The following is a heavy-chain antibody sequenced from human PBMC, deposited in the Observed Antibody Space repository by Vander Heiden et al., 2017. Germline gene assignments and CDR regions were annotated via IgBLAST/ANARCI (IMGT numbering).Heavy chain of an antibody. D-gene: IGHD4-17*01. CDR3: ARDFNGDYFFDY. J-gene: IGHJ4*02. Sequence: QVQLVQSGAEVKKPGASVKVSCKAYGFTFTSYYMHWVRQAHGQGLEWMGIGNPSGGRSSYAQKFQGRVTVTWDTSTSTVYMDLSSLISEDTAVYYCARDFNGDYFFDYWGQGTLVTVSS. CDR1: GFTFTSYY. CDR2: GNPSGGRS. V-gene: IGHV1-46*01.